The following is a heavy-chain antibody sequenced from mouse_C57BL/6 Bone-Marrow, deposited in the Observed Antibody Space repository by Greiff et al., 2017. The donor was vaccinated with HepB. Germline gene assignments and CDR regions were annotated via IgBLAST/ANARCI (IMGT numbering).Heavy chain of an antibody. CDR1: GFNIKDDY. CDR2: IDPENGDT. J-gene: IGHJ2*01. CDR3: TTSPGYYGSSHYFDY. V-gene: IGHV14-4*01. D-gene: IGHD1-1*01. Sequence: VQLQQSGAELVRPGASVKLSRTASGFNIKDDYMHWVKQRPEQGLEWIGWIDPENGDTEYASKFQGKATITADTSSNTAYLQLSSLTSEDTAVYYCTTSPGYYGSSHYFDYWGQGTTLTVSS.